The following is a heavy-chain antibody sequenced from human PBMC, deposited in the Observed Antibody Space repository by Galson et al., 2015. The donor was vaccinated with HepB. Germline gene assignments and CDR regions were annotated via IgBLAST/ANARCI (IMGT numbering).Heavy chain of an antibody. Sequence: SVKVSCKASGYTFTSYYMHWVRQAPGQGLEWIGIINPSGGSTSYAQQFQGRVTMTRDTSTSTDYMELSSLRSEDTAVYYCARDFDFWSGVDSNYYHGMDVWGQGTTVTVSS. CDR1: GYTFTSYY. D-gene: IGHD3-3*01. CDR2: INPSGGST. J-gene: IGHJ6*02. CDR3: ARDFDFWSGVDSNYYHGMDV. V-gene: IGHV1-46*01.